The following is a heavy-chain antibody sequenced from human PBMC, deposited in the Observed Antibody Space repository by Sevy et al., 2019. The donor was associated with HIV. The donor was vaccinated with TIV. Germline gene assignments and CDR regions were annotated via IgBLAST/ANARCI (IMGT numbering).Heavy chain of an antibody. CDR1: GFTFSDYY. CDR2: ISSSGSTI. V-gene: IGHV3-11*01. J-gene: IGHJ4*02. D-gene: IGHD6-19*01. CDR3: ARETSSGLDY. Sequence: GGSLRLSCAASGFTFSDYYMSWIRQAPGKGLEWVSCISSSGSTIYYADSVKGRFTISMDNAKNSLYLQMNSLRAEETAVYYCARETSSGLDYWGQGTLVTVSS.